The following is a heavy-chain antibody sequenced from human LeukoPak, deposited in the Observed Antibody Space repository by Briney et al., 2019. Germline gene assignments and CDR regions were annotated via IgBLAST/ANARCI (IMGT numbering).Heavy chain of an antibody. CDR2: IYYSGST. CDR1: GYSISTGYY. Sequence: PSETLSLTCTVSGYSISTGYYWGWIRQPPGKGLEWIGSIYYSGSTYYNPSLKSRVTISVDTSKNQFSLKLSSVTAADTAVYYCARLRVVLLWFGELENYYYMDVWGKGTTVTISS. J-gene: IGHJ6*03. CDR3: ARLRVVLLWFGELENYYYMDV. D-gene: IGHD3-10*01. V-gene: IGHV4-38-2*02.